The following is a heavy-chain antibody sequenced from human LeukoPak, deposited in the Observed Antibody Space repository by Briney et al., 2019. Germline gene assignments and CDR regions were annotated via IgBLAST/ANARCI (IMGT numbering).Heavy chain of an antibody. V-gene: IGHV3-74*01. Sequence: GGSLRLSCAASGFTFSSYTMSWVRQAPGRGPVWVSGISADGSSTRYADSVNGRFTISRDNDKNTLYLQMNSLRAEDTAVYYCGRDGQGSTPLDYWGQGTLVTVSS. CDR2: ISADGSST. J-gene: IGHJ4*02. CDR1: GFTFSSYT. D-gene: IGHD1-26*01. CDR3: GRDGQGSTPLDY.